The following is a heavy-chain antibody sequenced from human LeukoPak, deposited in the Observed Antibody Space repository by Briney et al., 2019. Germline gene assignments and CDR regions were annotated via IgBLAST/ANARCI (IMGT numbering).Heavy chain of an antibody. Sequence: PGRSLRLSCAASGFTFSSYGMHWVRQAPGKGLEWVAVIWYDGSNKYYADSVKGRFTISRDNSKNTLYPQMNSLRAEDTAVYYCARDRYYGSGRGFDYWGQGTLVTVSS. CDR1: GFTFSSYG. J-gene: IGHJ4*02. CDR2: IWYDGSNK. D-gene: IGHD3-10*01. CDR3: ARDRYYGSGRGFDY. V-gene: IGHV3-33*01.